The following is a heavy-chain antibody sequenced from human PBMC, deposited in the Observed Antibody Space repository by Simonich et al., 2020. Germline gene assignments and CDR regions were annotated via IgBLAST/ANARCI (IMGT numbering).Heavy chain of an antibody. CDR1: VYSFPSYW. CDR2: IYPCDSDP. Sequence: EVQLVQSGAEVKKPGESLKISFKGFVYSFPSYWIGGGRQMPGKGLELMGIIYPCDSDPRYSPSFQGQVTISADKSISTAYLQGSSLKASDTAMYYCARRVLQRGWADYWGQGTLVTVSS. J-gene: IGHJ4*02. D-gene: IGHD6-19*01. V-gene: IGHV5-51*01. CDR3: ARRVLQRGWADY.